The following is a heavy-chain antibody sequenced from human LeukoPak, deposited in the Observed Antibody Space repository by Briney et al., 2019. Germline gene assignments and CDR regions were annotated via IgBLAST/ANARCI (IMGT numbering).Heavy chain of an antibody. J-gene: IGHJ4*02. CDR3: AKAPPYTKYSDY. Sequence: GGSLRLSCAASGFTFSNYWMHWVRQAPGKGLVWVSRISSYGSSTNYADSVKGRFTISRDNAKNTLYLQMNSLRAEDTAIYYCAKAPPYTKYSDYWGQGTLLTVSS. CDR2: ISSYGSST. D-gene: IGHD1-1*01. CDR1: GFTFSNYW. V-gene: IGHV3-74*01.